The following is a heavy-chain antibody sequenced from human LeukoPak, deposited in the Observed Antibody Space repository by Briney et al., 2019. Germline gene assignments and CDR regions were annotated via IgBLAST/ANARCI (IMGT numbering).Heavy chain of an antibody. Sequence: ASVKVSCKASGYTFTSYYMHWVRQAPGQGLEWMGWINPNSGGTNYAEKFQGRVTMTRDTSISTAYMELSRLRSDDTAVYHCARVMAAQESYVDYWGQGTLVTVSS. D-gene: IGHD5-24*01. J-gene: IGHJ4*02. CDR3: ARVMAAQESYVDY. V-gene: IGHV1-2*02. CDR1: GYTFTSYY. CDR2: INPNSGGT.